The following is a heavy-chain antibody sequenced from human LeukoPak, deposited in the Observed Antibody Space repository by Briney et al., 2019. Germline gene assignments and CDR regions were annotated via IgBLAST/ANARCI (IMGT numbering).Heavy chain of an antibody. Sequence: PSETLSLTCTVSGGSISSSSYYWGWIRQPPGKGLEWIGDIYYSGSTYYNPSLKSRVTISVDTSKNQFSLKLSSVTAADTAVYYCARVVDIVVVPAANGGNWFDPWGQGTLVTVSS. V-gene: IGHV4-39*02. CDR3: ARVVDIVVVPAANGGNWFDP. D-gene: IGHD2-2*01. CDR2: IYYSGST. J-gene: IGHJ5*02. CDR1: GGSISSSSYY.